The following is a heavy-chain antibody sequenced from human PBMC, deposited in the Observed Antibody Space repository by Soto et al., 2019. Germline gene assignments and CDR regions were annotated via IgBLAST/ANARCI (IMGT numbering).Heavy chain of an antibody. J-gene: IGHJ4*02. V-gene: IGHV4-34*01. CDR3: ARGRGYSYGPYYFDY. D-gene: IGHD5-18*01. CDR2: INHSGST. Sequence: SETLSLTCAVYGGSFSGYYWSWIRQPPGKGLEWIGEINHSGSTNYNPSLKSRVTISVDTSKNQFSLKLSSVTAADTAVYYCARGRGYSYGPYYFDYWGQGTLVTVSS. CDR1: GGSFSGYY.